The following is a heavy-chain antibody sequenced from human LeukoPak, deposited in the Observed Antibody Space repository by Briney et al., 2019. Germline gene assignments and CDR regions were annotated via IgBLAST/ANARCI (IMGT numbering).Heavy chain of an antibody. CDR3: ARGRLIVVVPAAIHAFDI. CDR1: GGSFSGYY. J-gene: IGHJ3*02. V-gene: IGHV4-34*01. Sequence: SETLSLTCAVYGGSFSGYYWSWIRQPPGKGLEWIGEINHSGITNYNPSLKSRVTISVDTSKNQFSLKLSSVTAADTAVYYCARGRLIVVVPAAIHAFDIWGQGTMVTVSS. CDR2: INHSGIT. D-gene: IGHD2-2*01.